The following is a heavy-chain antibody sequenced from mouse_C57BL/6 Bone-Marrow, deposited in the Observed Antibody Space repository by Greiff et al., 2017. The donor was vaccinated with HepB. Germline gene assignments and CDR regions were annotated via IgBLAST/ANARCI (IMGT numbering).Heavy chain of an antibody. CDR3: TVYYGSNPWYFDV. V-gene: IGHV14-1*01. J-gene: IGHJ1*03. CDR1: GFNIKDYY. D-gene: IGHD1-1*01. Sequence: EVKLMESGAELVKPGASVKLSCTASGFNIKDYYMHWVKQRTEQGLEWIGRIDPEDGDTEYAPKFQGKATMTADTSSNTAYLQLSSLTSEDTAVYYCTVYYGSNPWYFDVWGTGTTVTVSS. CDR2: IDPEDGDT.